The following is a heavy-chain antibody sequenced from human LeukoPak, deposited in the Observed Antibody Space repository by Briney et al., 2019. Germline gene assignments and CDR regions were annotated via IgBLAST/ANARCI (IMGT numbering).Heavy chain of an antibody. CDR1: GYSISSGYY. CDR2: IYHSGST. Sequence: SETLSLTCTVSGYSISSGYYWGWIRQPPGKGLEWIGSIYHSGSTYYNPSLKSRVTISVDTSKNQFSLKLSSVTAADTAVYYCARLIRQLRYFDWLSVTYYFDYWGQGTLVTVSS. V-gene: IGHV4-38-2*02. J-gene: IGHJ4*02. D-gene: IGHD3-9*01. CDR3: ARLIRQLRYFDWLSVTYYFDY.